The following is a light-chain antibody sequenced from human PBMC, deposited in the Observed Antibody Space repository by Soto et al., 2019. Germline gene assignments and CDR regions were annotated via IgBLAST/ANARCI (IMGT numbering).Light chain of an antibody. CDR3: QHPSHWPPT. CDR2: DAS. J-gene: IGKJ2*01. CDR1: QSVSSY. Sequence: EIVLTQSPATLSLSPGERATLSCRASQSVSSYLAGYQQKPGQAPRLLIYDASNRATGIPARFSGSGSGTDFTLTISSLEPEDFAVYYCQHPSHWPPTLGQGTKLEIK. V-gene: IGKV3-11*01.